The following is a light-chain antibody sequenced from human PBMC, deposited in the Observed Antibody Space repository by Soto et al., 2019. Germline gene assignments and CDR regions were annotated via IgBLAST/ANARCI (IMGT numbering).Light chain of an antibody. CDR2: KAS. CDR1: QSINTC. V-gene: IGKV1-5*03. CDR3: QQYNTYSRA. J-gene: IGKJ2*01. Sequence: DVQMAQSPSTLSASVGDRVTITCRASQSINTCLAWYQQKPGKAPKLLIYKASSLESGVPSRFSGSGSGTEFTLTISSPQPDDFATYYCQQYNTYSRAFGQGTKLEIQ.